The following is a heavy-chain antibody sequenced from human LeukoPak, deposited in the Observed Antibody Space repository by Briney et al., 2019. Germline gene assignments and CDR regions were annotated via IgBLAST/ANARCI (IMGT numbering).Heavy chain of an antibody. J-gene: IGHJ3*02. D-gene: IGHD3-22*01. V-gene: IGHV3-30-3*01. Sequence: PGRSLRLSCAVSGFTFSSYTMHWVRKAPGKGLEWVALISYDANKQFQSDSVKGRFTISRDNSKNTLYLQMNSLRVEDTAVYYCARMAGYYYDSSGPKGAFDIWGQGTMVTVSS. CDR1: GFTFSSYT. CDR2: ISYDANKQ. CDR3: ARMAGYYYDSSGPKGAFDI.